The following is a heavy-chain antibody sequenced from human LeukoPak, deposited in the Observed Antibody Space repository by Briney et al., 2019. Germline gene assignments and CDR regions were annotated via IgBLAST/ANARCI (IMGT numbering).Heavy chain of an antibody. CDR1: GYTFTGYY. CDR2: ISPNSGGT. Sequence: GASVKVSCKASGYTFTGYYMHWVRQAPGQGLEWMGRISPNSGGTNYAQKFQGRVTMTRDTSISTAYMELSRLRSDDTAVYYCARDRVKSITIFAGFDPWGQGTLVTVSS. J-gene: IGHJ5*02. CDR3: ARDRVKSITIFAGFDP. D-gene: IGHD3-3*01. V-gene: IGHV1-2*06.